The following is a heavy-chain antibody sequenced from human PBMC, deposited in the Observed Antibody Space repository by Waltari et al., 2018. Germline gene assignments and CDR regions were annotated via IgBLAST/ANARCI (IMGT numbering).Heavy chain of an antibody. CDR2: IYHSGTT. J-gene: IGHJ4*02. CDR3: ASLVATSYYFDY. D-gene: IGHD5-12*01. CDR1: GYSISSGYF. V-gene: IGHV4-38-2*01. Sequence: QVQLQESGPGLVKASETLSLTCAVSGYSISSGYFWGWIRQPPGKGLEWIGNIYHSGTTYYNPSLKSRVTISVDTSKNQFSLKLSSVTAADTAVYYCASLVATSYYFDYWGQGTLVTVSS.